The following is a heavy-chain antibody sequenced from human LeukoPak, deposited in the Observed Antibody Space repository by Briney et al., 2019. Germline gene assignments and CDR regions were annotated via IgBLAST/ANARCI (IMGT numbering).Heavy chain of an antibody. V-gene: IGHV3-20*04. D-gene: IGHD3-10*01. CDR3: ARERPYGSGSYPLYYFDY. CDR2: INRNGGST. CDR1: GFTFDDYG. J-gene: IGHJ4*02. Sequence: TGGSLRLSCAASGFTFDDYGMSWVRQAPGKGLEWVSGINRNGGSTGYADSVKGRFTISRDNAKNSLYLQMNSLRAEDTALYYCARERPYGSGSYPLYYFDYWGQGTLVTVSS.